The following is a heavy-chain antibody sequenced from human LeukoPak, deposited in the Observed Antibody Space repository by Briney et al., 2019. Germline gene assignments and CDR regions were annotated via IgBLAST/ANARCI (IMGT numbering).Heavy chain of an antibody. Sequence: GASVKVSCKASGGTFSSYAISWVRQAPGQGLEWMGGIIPIFGTANYAQKFQGRVTITADESTSTAYMELGSLRSEDTAVYYCARGPSLPIYGSGSYYGYWGQGTLVTVSS. J-gene: IGHJ4*02. CDR2: IIPIFGTA. V-gene: IGHV1-69*13. D-gene: IGHD3-10*01. CDR1: GGTFSSYA. CDR3: ARGPSLPIYGSGSYYGY.